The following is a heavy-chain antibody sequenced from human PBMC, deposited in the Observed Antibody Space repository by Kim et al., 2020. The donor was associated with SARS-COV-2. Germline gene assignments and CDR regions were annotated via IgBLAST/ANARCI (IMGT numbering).Heavy chain of an antibody. D-gene: IGHD3-16*02. CDR3: ASALGH. CDR1: GDSLSSDY. Sequence: SETLSLTCTVSGDSLSSDYWSWNRQPAGKGLEWIGRIYTSWRTTSNPSLQSRVTMSVDMSKNQFSLKLSSVTAADTAVYYCASALGHWVQGTLVTVSS. J-gene: IGHJ4*02. CDR2: IYTSWRT. V-gene: IGHV4-4*07.